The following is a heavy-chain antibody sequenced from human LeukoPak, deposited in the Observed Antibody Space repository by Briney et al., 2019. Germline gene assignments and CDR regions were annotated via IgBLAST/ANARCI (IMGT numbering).Heavy chain of an antibody. J-gene: IGHJ4*02. CDR2: ISSNGGST. V-gene: IGHV3-64D*09. CDR1: GFTFSRYA. Sequence: GGSLRLSCSASGFTFSRYAMHWVRQAPGKGLEYVSAISSNGGSTYNGDSVKGRFTISRDNSKNTLYLQMSSLRAEDTAVYYCVKARGIQLWLPGDYWGQGTLVTVSS. D-gene: IGHD5-18*01. CDR3: VKARGIQLWLPGDY.